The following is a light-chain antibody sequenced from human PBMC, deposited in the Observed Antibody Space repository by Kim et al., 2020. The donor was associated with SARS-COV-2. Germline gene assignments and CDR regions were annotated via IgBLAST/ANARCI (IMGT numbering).Light chain of an antibody. J-gene: IGKJ4*01. CDR3: QQFKTYPLT. CDR2: DAS. Sequence: AAVGDRVTITCRTSQDITTSLAWYQQMPGEAPKLLIYDASILQTGVPSRFSGRGFGTDFTLTISSLQPEDLATYYCQQFKTYPLTFGGGTKVDIK. CDR1: QDITTS. V-gene: IGKV1-9*01.